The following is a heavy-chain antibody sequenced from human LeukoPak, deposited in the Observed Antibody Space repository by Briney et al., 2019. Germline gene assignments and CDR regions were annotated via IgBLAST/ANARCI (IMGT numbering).Heavy chain of an antibody. CDR1: GFTVSSTY. CDR2: IYRGGAT. V-gene: IGHV3-53*01. J-gene: IGHJ4*02. D-gene: IGHD2-2*01. CDR3: ARGSLGSSMASDCCPLDS. Sequence: GGSLRLSCSASGFTVSSTYMIWVRQTPGKGLEWVSIIYRGGATYYAESVKGRFTISRDNSKNTVFLEMNGLRVDDTAVYYCARGSLGSSMASDCCPLDSWGQGTLVTVSS.